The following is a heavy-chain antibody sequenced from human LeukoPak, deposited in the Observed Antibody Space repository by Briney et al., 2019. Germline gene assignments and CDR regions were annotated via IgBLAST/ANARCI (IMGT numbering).Heavy chain of an antibody. Sequence: GGSLRLSCAASGFTFSSYGMHWVRQAPGKGLEWVAFIRYDGSNKYYADSVKGRFTISRDNAKNSLYLQMNSLRAEDTAVYYCARDQWSSSGHYFDYWGQGTLVTVSS. D-gene: IGHD6-19*01. V-gene: IGHV3-30*02. CDR2: IRYDGSNK. CDR3: ARDQWSSSGHYFDY. J-gene: IGHJ4*02. CDR1: GFTFSSYG.